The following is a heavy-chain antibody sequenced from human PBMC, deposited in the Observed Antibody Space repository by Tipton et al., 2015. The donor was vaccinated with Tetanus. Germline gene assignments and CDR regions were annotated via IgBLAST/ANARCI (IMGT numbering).Heavy chain of an antibody. CDR3: ARTWGVWVTSIDAFDI. CDR1: GGSISTRNYF. V-gene: IGHV4-39*01. CDR2: NYYSGST. D-gene: IGHD3-16*01. J-gene: IGHJ3*02. Sequence: TLSLTCTVSGGSISTRNYFWGWIRQAPGKGLEWIGNNYYSGSTDYNPSLKSRVAISVDTAKNQFSLKLSSVTAADTAVYYCARTWGVWVTSIDAFDIWGQGTKVAVSS.